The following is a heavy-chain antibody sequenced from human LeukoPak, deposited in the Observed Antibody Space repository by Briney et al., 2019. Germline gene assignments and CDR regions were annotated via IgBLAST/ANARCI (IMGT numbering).Heavy chain of an antibody. CDR2: IYTSGST. D-gene: IGHD6-13*01. CDR3: ARGTKQLLNYYYYYMDV. V-gene: IGHV4-4*07. Sequence: PSETLSLTCTVSGGSISSYYWSWIRQPAGKGPEWIGRIYTSGSTNYNPSLKSRVTMSVDTSKNQFSLKLSSVTAADTAVYYCARGTKQLLNYYYYYMDVWGKGTTVTVSS. CDR1: GGSISSYY. J-gene: IGHJ6*03.